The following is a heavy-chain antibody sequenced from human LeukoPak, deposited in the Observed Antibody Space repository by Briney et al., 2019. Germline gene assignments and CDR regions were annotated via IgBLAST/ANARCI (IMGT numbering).Heavy chain of an antibody. V-gene: IGHV3-48*02. CDR1: GFTLSGYR. J-gene: IGHJ4*02. CDR3: AKDTGLWFGELFSYFDY. CDR2: ISITGSTI. D-gene: IGHD3-10*01. Sequence: GGSLRLSCAASGFTLSGYRMNWVRQAPGKGLEWVSYISITGSTIYYADSVRGRFTFSRDNAKNLLYLQMNSLRDEDTAVYYCAKDTGLWFGELFSYFDYWGQGTLVTVSS.